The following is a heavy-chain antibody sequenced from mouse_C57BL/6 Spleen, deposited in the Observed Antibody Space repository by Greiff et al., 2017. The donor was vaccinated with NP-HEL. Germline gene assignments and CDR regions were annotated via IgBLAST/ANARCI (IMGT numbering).Heavy chain of an antibody. CDR1: GFTFSNYW. D-gene: IGHD2-4*01. CDR3: TVGYYDYDEAY. V-gene: IGHV6-3*01. Sequence: EVKLVESGGGLVQPGGSMKLSCVASGFTFSNYWMNWVRQSPEKGLEWVAQIRLKSDNYATHYAESVKGRFTISRDDSKSSVYLQMNNLRAEDTGIYYCTVGYYDYDEAYWGQGTLVTVSA. J-gene: IGHJ3*01. CDR2: IRLKSDNYAT.